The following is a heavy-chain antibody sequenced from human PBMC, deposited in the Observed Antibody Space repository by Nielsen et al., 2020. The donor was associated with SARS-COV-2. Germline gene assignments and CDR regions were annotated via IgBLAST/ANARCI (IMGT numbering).Heavy chain of an antibody. J-gene: IGHJ4*02. Sequence: SGTLSLTCTVSGGSIRSHYWSWIRKSPGKALEWIGYFYYSGSTDYNPSLKSRVSISKDTSKNQFSLKLNSVTAADTAVYYCARGGYSYLYFDDWGQGTQVIVSS. CDR2: FYYSGST. CDR1: GGSIRSHY. CDR3: ARGGYSYLYFDD. V-gene: IGHV4-59*11. D-gene: IGHD5-18*01.